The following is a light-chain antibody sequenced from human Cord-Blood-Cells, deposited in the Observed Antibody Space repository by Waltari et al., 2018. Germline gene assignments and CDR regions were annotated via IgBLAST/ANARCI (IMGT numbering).Light chain of an antibody. Sequence: DIVMTQSPLSLPVTPGEPASISFRSSQSLLHSNGYNYLDRYLQKPGQSPQLLIYLGSNRASGVPDRFSGSGSGTDFTLKISRVEAEDVGVYYCMQALQTPYTFGQGTKLEIK. CDR2: LGS. CDR3: MQALQTPYT. J-gene: IGKJ2*01. CDR1: QSLLHSNGYNY. V-gene: IGKV2-28*01.